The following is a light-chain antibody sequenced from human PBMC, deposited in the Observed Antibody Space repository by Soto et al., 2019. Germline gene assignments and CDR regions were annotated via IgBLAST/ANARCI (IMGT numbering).Light chain of an antibody. CDR1: SSDVGAYNF. CDR3: CSYAGTYSWV. Sequence: QSVLTQPRSVSGSPGQSVTISCTGTSSDVGAYNFVSWYQQKPGKAPKLIIYDVTERPSGVPHRFSGSKSGKSASLTISGLQIDDEADYYCCSYAGTYSWVFGGGTKVTVL. CDR2: DVT. J-gene: IGLJ3*02. V-gene: IGLV2-11*01.